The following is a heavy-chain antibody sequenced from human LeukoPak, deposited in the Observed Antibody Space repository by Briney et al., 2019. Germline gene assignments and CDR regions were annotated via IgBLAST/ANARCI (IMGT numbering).Heavy chain of an antibody. CDR3: ARDAGDGMDV. J-gene: IGHJ6*02. CDR1: GYNFTTYG. V-gene: IGHV1-18*01. CDR2: ISCYNGNS. Sequence: ASVKVSCKASGYNFTTYGVSWVRQAPGQRPEWMGWISCYNGNSKSSEKFQGRVTMTKETSTSTVYMELRTLKNDDTAVYYCARDAGDGMDVWGLGTTVIVSS.